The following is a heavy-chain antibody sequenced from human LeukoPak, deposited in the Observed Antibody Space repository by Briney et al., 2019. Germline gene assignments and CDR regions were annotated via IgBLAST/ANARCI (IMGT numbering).Heavy chain of an antibody. J-gene: IGHJ4*02. V-gene: IGHV4-61*02. CDR2: IYTSGST. D-gene: IGHD6-13*01. Sequence: SETLSLTCTVSGGSISSGSYYWSWIRQPAGKGLEWIGRIYTSGSTNYNPSLKSRVTISVDTSKNQCSLKLSSVTAADTAVYYCARLAAAGVNFDYWGQGTLVTVSS. CDR1: GGSISSGSYY. CDR3: ARLAAAGVNFDY.